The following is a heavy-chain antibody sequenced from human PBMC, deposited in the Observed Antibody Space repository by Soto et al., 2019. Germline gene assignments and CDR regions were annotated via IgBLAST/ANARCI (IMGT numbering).Heavy chain of an antibody. CDR1: GGSLSSGDYY. CDR2: IYYSGNT. V-gene: IGHV4-30-4*08. CDR3: AREGRDAYNYREYYFDY. J-gene: IGHJ4*02. D-gene: IGHD3-16*01. Sequence: SETLSLTCTVSGGSLSSGDYYWSWIRQPPGKGLEWIGYIYYSGNTYYNLSLKSRVTISVDTSKNQFSLKLSSVTAADTAVYYCAREGRDAYNYREYYFDYWGQGTLVTVSS.